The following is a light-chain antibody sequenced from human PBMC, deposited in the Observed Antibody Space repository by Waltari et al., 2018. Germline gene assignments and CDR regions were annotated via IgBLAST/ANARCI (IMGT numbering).Light chain of an antibody. CDR1: QGVSTS. CDR2: DAS. J-gene: IGKJ4*01. V-gene: IGKV1-NL1*01. CDR3: QQYYSTLALT. Sequence: DIQMTQYPSSLSASVGARVSITCRASQGVSTSLAWYQQKPGQAPKILLYDASSLESVVPPRFSGSGSGADYTLSISSLQPEDFATYYCQQYYSTLALTFGGGTKVEIK.